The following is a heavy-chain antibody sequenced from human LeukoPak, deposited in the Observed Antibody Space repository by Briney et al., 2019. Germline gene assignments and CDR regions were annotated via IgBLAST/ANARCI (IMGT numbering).Heavy chain of an antibody. V-gene: IGHV4-34*01. CDR1: GTSFSDYY. CDR3: ARGLGGNYFDY. Sequence: SETLSLTCAVYGTSFSDYYWSWIRQPPGKGVEWIGDINHSGYTNYNPSLKSQVTISVDTSKNQFSLKLSSVTAADTAVYYCARGLGGNYFDYWGQGTLVTVSS. CDR2: INHSGYT. J-gene: IGHJ4*02.